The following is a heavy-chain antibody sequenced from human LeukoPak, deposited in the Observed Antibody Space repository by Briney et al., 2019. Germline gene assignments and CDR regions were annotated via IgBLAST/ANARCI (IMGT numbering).Heavy chain of an antibody. CDR1: GGTFSNSA. J-gene: IGHJ3*02. V-gene: IGHV1-69*13. CDR2: IIPIFGTA. D-gene: IGHD1-26*01. CDR3: ARDRGSYYNAAFDI. Sequence: SVKVSCKASGGTFSNSAISWVRQAPGQGLEWMGRIIPIFGTANYAQKFQGRVTITADESTSTAYMELSSLRSEDTAVYYCARDRGSYYNAAFDIWGQGTMVTVSS.